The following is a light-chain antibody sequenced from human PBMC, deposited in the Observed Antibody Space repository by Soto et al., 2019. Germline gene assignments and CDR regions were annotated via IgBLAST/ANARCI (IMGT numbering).Light chain of an antibody. J-gene: IGKJ1*01. V-gene: IGKV1-39*01. CDR1: QNISSY. CDR3: QQSDTTPWT. Sequence: DIQMTQSPSSLSASVGDRVTITCRASQNISSYLNWYQQKPGKAPKLLIYEASSLQSGVPSRFSGSGSGTDFTLTISSLQPEDFATYYCQQSDTTPWTFGQGTKVDIK. CDR2: EAS.